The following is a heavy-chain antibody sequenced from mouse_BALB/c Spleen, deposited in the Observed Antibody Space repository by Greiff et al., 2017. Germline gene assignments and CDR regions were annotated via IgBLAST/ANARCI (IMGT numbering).Heavy chain of an antibody. CDR1: GFTIKDYY. CDR2: IDPENGNT. Sequence: VQLQQSGAELVRPGALVKLSCKASGFTIKDYYMHWVKQRPEQGLEWIGWIDPENGNTIYDPKFQGQASITADTSSNTAYLQLSSLTSEDTAVYYCARKGYYYGYYAMDDWGQGTSVTVSA. V-gene: IGHV14-1*02. CDR3: ARKGYYYGYYAMDD. D-gene: IGHD1-1*01. J-gene: IGHJ4*01.